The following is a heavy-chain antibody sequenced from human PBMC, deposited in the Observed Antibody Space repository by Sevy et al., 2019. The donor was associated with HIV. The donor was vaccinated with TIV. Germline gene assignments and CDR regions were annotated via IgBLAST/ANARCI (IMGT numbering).Heavy chain of an antibody. CDR2: IKSETDGGAA. Sequence: GGSLRLSCAASGITFSSAWMSWVRLVPGKGLEWLGRIKSETDGGAADYAAAVKGRFTISRDDSKETPYLQRNSLKTEDTAVYYCTTDLGFYSSKWGQGTLVTVSS. D-gene: IGHD4-4*01. CDR1: GITFSSAW. V-gene: IGHV3-15*01. J-gene: IGHJ4*02. CDR3: TTDLGFYSSK.